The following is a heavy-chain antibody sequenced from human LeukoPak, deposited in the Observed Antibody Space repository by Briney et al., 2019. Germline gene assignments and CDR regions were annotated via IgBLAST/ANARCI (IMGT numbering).Heavy chain of an antibody. CDR1: GGSFSGYY. V-gene: IGHV4-34*01. Sequence: PSETLSLTCAVYGGSFSGYYWSWIRQPPGKGLEWIGEINHSGSTNYNPSLKSRVTISVETSKNQFSLKLSSVTAADTAVYYCARDRWWYRTERYGMDVWGQGTTVTVSS. J-gene: IGHJ6*02. D-gene: IGHD2-15*01. CDR2: INHSGST. CDR3: ARDRWWYRTERYGMDV.